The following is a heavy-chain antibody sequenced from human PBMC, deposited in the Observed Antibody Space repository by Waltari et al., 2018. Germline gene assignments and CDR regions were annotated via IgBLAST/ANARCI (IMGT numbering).Heavy chain of an antibody. CDR1: GFTVSSTH. CDR2: MYPPGSS. D-gene: IGHD5-18*01. J-gene: IGHJ4*02. CDR3: ARARDEHTAMVFFDL. Sequence: DVQLAESGGGLVHPGGSLRLSCAASGFTVSSTHMGWVRQSPGKGLEWVSVMYPPGSSYNADAVEGRFSISRDISQNTVHLQMNNLRLEDTAIYYCARARDEHTAMVFFDLWGQVTVVTVSS. V-gene: IGHV3-66*02.